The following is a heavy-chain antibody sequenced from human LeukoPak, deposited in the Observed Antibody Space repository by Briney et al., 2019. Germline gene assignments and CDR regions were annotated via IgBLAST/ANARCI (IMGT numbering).Heavy chain of an antibody. J-gene: IGHJ4*02. CDR2: INHSGST. V-gene: IGHV4-34*01. Sequence: PSETLSLTCAVYGGSFSGYYWSWLRQPPGKGLEWIGEINHSGSTNYNPSLKSRVTISVDTSKNQFSLKLSSVTAADTAVYYCARQVLIRYCSSTSCPGFFDYWGQGTLVTVSS. CDR1: GGSFSGYY. D-gene: IGHD2-2*01. CDR3: ARQVLIRYCSSTSCPGFFDY.